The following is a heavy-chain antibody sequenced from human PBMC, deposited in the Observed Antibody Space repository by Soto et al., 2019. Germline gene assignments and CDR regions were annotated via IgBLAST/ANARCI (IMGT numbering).Heavy chain of an antibody. Sequence: GGSLRLSCAGSGFTFGSYEMHWVRQAPGKGLEWVTFTSYDGSNNYYADSVKGRFTMSRDNSKNLLYLQMSSPGTEDTAVYYCVRRSTVSYYAVDVWGQGTTVTVSS. CDR3: VRRSTVSYYAVDV. CDR2: TSYDGSNN. D-gene: IGHD4-17*01. J-gene: IGHJ6*02. CDR1: GFTFGSYE. V-gene: IGHV3-30*04.